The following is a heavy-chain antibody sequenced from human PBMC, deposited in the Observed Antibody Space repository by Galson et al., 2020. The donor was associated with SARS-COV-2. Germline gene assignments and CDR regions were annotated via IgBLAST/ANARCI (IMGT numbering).Heavy chain of an antibody. J-gene: IGHJ4*02. D-gene: IGHD3-22*01. CDR1: GSSISRGYY. CDR3: ARHVLPNYYDSTGYYHGEFDY. Sequence: SETLSLTCDVSGSSISRGYYWGWIRQPPGKGLEWIGSMYHSGSTYYTPSLTSRVTISLDTAKNQFSLKLTSVTAADSAVYYCARHVLPNYYDSTGYYHGEFDYWGQGTLVTVFS. V-gene: IGHV4-38-2*01. CDR2: MYHSGST.